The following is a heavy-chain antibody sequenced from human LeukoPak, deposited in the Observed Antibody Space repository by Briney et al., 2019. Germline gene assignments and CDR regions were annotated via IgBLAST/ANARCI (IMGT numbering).Heavy chain of an antibody. Sequence: PGGSLRLSCAASGFTLSSYSMNWVRQAPGKGLEWISYISSGAIYYADSVKGRFTISRDNAENSLYLQMNSLRAEDTAVYYCARDRTYGLTLDYWGQGTLVTVSS. CDR1: GFTLSSYS. D-gene: IGHD3-10*01. CDR2: ISSGAI. J-gene: IGHJ4*02. CDR3: ARDRTYGLTLDY. V-gene: IGHV3-48*04.